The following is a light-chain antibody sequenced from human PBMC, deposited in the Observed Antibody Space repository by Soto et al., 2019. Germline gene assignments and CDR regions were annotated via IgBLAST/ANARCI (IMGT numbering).Light chain of an antibody. CDR3: SSYTNSSPFV. Sequence: QSALTHPASVSWSPGQSITISCTGTSSDVGGYNYVSWYQQHPGKAPKLMIYDVSNWPSGVSNRFSGSKSGNTASLTISGLQAEDEADYYCSSYTNSSPFVFGTGTKVTVL. J-gene: IGLJ1*01. CDR2: DVS. CDR1: SSDVGGYNY. V-gene: IGLV2-14*01.